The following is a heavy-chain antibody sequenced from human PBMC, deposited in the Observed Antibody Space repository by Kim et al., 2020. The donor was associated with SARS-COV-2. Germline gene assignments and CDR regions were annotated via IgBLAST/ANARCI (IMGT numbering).Heavy chain of an antibody. CDR3: AKTRDSYGYHY. V-gene: IGHV3-23*01. D-gene: IGHD5-18*01. J-gene: IGHJ4*02. CDR2: T. Sequence: TYYADSVKGRFTISRDNSKNTLYLQMNSLRAEDTALYYCAKTRDSYGYHYWGQGTLVTVSS.